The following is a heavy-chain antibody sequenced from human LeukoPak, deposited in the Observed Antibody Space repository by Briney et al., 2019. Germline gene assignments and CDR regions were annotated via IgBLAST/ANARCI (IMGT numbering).Heavy chain of an antibody. D-gene: IGHD4-11*01. CDR1: GGSINSGGSY. CDR2: IYYSWSS. Sequence: SETLSLTRTVSGGSINSGGSYWSWIRQHPGKGLEWIGCIYYSWSSYYNPSLKSRVTLSLDTSRNQFSLKLSSVTAADTAVYYCARDNGDYRSIYYYMDVWGKGTTVTVSS. V-gene: IGHV4-31*03. CDR3: ARDNGDYRSIYYYMDV. J-gene: IGHJ6*03.